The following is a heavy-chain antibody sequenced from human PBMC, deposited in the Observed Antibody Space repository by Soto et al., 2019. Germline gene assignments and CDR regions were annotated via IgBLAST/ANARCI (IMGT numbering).Heavy chain of an antibody. CDR3: AKGGTNDYSPLDF. Sequence: GGSLRLSCAASGFTFSSYAMTWVRQAPGKGLEGVSVISGSGTNTYYAGSVKGRVTISRDNSNNTLWLQMDRLRAEDTAIYYCAKGGTNDYSPLDFCGQGTPVTVS. CDR1: GFTFSSYA. J-gene: IGHJ4*02. V-gene: IGHV3-23*01. D-gene: IGHD2-8*01. CDR2: ISGSGTNT.